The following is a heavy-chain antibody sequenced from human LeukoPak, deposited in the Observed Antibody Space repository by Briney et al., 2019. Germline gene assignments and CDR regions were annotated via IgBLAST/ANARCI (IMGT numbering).Heavy chain of an antibody. CDR1: GYTFTTFG. D-gene: IGHD2-2*01. V-gene: IGHV1-18*01. Sequence: ASVKVSCKASGYTFTTFGFTWVRQAPGQGLEWLGWISTYNSNINYAQKFQDRLTLTTDTSTNTAYMELSSLRFDDTAKYYCTRGRLPADAFDVWGQGTLVTVSP. CDR3: TRGRLPADAFDV. CDR2: ISTYNSNI. J-gene: IGHJ3*01.